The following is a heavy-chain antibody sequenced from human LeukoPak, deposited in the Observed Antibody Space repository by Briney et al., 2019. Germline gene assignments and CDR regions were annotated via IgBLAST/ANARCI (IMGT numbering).Heavy chain of an antibody. CDR3: ARLSSGWYFDY. D-gene: IGHD6-19*01. V-gene: IGHV5-51*01. CDR2: IYPGDSDT. CDR1: GYSFTNYW. J-gene: IGHJ4*02. Sequence: GESLKISCKGSGYSFTNYWIGWVRQKPGEGLEWMGIIYPGDSDTRYSPSFQGQVTISADKSINTACLQWSSLKASDTAIYYCARLSSGWYFDYWDQGALVTVSS.